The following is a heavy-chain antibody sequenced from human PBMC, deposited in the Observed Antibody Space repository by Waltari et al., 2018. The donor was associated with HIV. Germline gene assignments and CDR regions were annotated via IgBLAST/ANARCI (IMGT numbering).Heavy chain of an antibody. D-gene: IGHD1-26*01. CDR2: IPYSGNT. CDR3: MRHRGYFPPDY. Sequence: QLQLQESGPGLVKPSETLSLPCTVSDGSITESSGAYHWGWTRQPPGKELEWIGNIPYSGNTFYNPSLRSRVTISADKSKNQFSLKLRSVTAADTAVYFCMRHRGYFPPDYWGQGTLVTVSS. J-gene: IGHJ4*02. V-gene: IGHV4-39*01. CDR1: DGSITESSGAYH.